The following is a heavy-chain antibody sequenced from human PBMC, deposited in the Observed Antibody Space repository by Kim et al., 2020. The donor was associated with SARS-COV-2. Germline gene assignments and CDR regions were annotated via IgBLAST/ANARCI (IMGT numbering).Heavy chain of an antibody. CDR2: INPNSGGT. V-gene: IGHV1-2*06. CDR3: LLGQGRYQLLSDPHLGAFDI. CDR1: GYTFTGYY. Sequence: ASVKVSCKASGYTFTGYYMHWVRQAPGQGLEWMGRINPNSGGTNYAQKFQGRVTMTRDTSISTAYMELSRLRSDDTAVYYCLLGQGRYQLLSDPHLGAFDIWGQGTMVTVSS. J-gene: IGHJ3*02. D-gene: IGHD2-2*01.